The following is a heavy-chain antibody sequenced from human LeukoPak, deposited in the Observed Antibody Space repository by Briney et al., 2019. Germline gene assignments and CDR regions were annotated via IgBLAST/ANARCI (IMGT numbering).Heavy chain of an antibody. CDR1: GGSISGGGYY. CDR3: ARHGGCSGGDCYHYYYYGMDV. V-gene: IGHV4-61*08. CDR2: FYYSGST. D-gene: IGHD2-15*01. J-gene: IGHJ6*02. Sequence: PSETLSLTCTVSGGSISGGGYYWSWIRQHPGKGLEWIGYFYYSGSTNYNPSLKSRVTISVDTSKNQLSLKLSSVTAADTAVYYCARHGGCSGGDCYHYYYYGMDVWGQGTTVTVSS.